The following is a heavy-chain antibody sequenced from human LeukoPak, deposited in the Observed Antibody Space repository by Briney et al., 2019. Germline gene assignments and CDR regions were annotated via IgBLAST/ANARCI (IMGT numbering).Heavy chain of an antibody. CDR1: GGTFSSYA. D-gene: IGHD6-13*01. J-gene: IGHJ5*02. CDR2: MNPNSGNT. Sequence: EASVKVSCKASGGTFSSYAISWVRQAPGQGLEWMGRMNPNSGNTGYAQKFQGRVTMTRNTSISTAYMELSSLRSEDTAVYYCARGGGPSRKRWFDPWGQGTLVTVSS. V-gene: IGHV1-8*02. CDR3: ARGGGPSRKRWFDP.